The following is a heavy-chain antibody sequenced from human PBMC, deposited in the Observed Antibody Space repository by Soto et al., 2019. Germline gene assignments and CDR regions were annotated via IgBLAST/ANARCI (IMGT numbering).Heavy chain of an antibody. CDR1: RYTFTDYY. J-gene: IGHJ5*02. D-gene: IGHD2-2*01. CDR3: ASGLSSISCYDP. CDR2: INPNSGAT. Sequence: QVQLVQSGAEVKKPGASVKVSCKGSRYTFTDYYMHWVRQAPGQGLEWMGWINPNSGATNYAQKFQGRVTMTRDTSISTAYMELSRLRSDDTAVYSCASGLSSISCYDPWGQGTLVIVSS. V-gene: IGHV1-2*02.